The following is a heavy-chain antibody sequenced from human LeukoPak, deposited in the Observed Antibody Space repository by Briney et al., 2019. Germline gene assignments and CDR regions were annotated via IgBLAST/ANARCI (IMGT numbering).Heavy chain of an antibody. Sequence: PGGSLRLSCAASGFTFRSYAMSWVRQAPGKGLEWVSVISGSGGSTYYADSVKGRFTISRDNSNNTLYLQMNSLRAEDSALYYCAKVFARYFDPIDYWGQGTLVTVSS. CDR1: GFTFRSYA. V-gene: IGHV3-23*01. CDR2: ISGSGGST. CDR3: AKVFARYFDPIDY. D-gene: IGHD3-9*01. J-gene: IGHJ4*02.